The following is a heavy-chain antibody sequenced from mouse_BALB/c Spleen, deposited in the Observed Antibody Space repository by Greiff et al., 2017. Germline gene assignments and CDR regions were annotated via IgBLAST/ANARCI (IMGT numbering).Heavy chain of an antibody. Sequence: EVKLVESGGGLVKPGGSLKLSCAASGFTFSSYAMSWVRQTPEKRLEWVATISSGGSYTYYPDSVKGRFTISRDNAKNTLYLQMSSLKSEDTAMYYCTSGDYYAMDYWGQGTSVTVAS. V-gene: IGHV5-6-4*01. CDR2: ISSGGSYT. J-gene: IGHJ4*01. CDR1: GFTFSSYA. CDR3: TSGDYYAMDY.